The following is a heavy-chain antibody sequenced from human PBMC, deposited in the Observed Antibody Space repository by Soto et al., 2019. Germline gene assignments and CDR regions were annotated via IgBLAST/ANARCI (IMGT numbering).Heavy chain of an antibody. CDR3: ARDRLYAFDT. CDR1: GFSLSDYS. J-gene: IGHJ3*02. V-gene: IGHV3-48*02. Sequence: GGSLRLSCALSGFSLSDYSMNWVRRAPGKGLEWISYISRRSDFINYADSVKGRFTISRDNAKNSLYLQMNSLSDEDTAVYYCARDRLYAFDTWGQGTMVTVSS. CDR2: ISRRSDFI.